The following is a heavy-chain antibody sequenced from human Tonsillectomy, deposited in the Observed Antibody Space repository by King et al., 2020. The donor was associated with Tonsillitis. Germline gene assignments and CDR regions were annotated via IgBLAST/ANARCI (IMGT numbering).Heavy chain of an antibody. D-gene: IGHD1-26*01. Sequence: QLVQSGAEVKKPGESLKISCRGSGYSFSNYWIGWVRQMPGKGLEWMGIIYPGDSETTYSPSFQGQVTISVDNSTNTAYLQWSSLKASDTAMYYCARFRTKKIVGYTKYSYYMSVWGKGTMVTVSS. V-gene: IGHV5-51*03. CDR3: ARFRTKKIVGYTKYSYYMSV. CDR1: GYSFSNYW. J-gene: IGHJ6*03. CDR2: IYPGDSET.